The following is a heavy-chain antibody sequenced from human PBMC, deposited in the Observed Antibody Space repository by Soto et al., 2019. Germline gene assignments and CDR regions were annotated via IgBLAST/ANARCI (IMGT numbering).Heavy chain of an antibody. CDR1: GGSFSSYA. V-gene: IGHV1-69*01. J-gene: IGHJ6*02. D-gene: IGHD1-26*01. CDR3: ARVVGASTPHYFYGMDV. Sequence: QVQLVQSGAEVRKPGSSVKVSCEASGGSFSSYAIGWVRQAPGQGLEWMGALIPIFGAPNYAQKFQGRVTITADESTSKAYMELSSLGSEDPAVYYCARVVGASTPHYFYGMDVWGQGTTVTVSS. CDR2: LIPIFGAP.